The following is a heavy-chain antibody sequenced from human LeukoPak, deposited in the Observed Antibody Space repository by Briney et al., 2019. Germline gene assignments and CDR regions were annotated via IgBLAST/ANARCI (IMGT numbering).Heavy chain of an antibody. J-gene: IGHJ4*02. V-gene: IGHV4-34*01. CDR3: ARVKMTPLTGYYFDY. D-gene: IGHD2-15*01. CDR2: INHSGST. Sequence: SETLTLTCAVYGGPFSGYYWSWIRQPPGKGLEWIGEINHSGSTNYNPSLKSLVTISVDSSKNQVSLKLSSVTAADTAVYYCARVKMTPLTGYYFDYWGQGTLVTVSS. CDR1: GGPFSGYY.